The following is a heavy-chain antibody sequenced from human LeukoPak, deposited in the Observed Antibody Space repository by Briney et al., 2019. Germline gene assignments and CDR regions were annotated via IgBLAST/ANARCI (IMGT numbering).Heavy chain of an antibody. Sequence: SETLSLTCTVSGDSVSSGVYSWSWIRQPAGKGLEWIGRIYTSGSTKYNPSLKSRVTISVDTSKNQFSLKLSSVTAADTAVYYCARGDSSEDYYYYYGMDVWGQGTTVTVSS. CDR3: ARGDSSEDYYYYYGMDV. J-gene: IGHJ6*02. V-gene: IGHV4-61*10. CDR1: GDSVSSGVYS. CDR2: IYTSGST. D-gene: IGHD3/OR15-3a*01.